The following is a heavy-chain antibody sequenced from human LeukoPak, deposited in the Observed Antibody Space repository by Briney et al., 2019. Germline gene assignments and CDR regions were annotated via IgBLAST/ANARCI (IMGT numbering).Heavy chain of an antibody. Sequence: SETLSLTCTVSGGSISSSSYYWGWIRQPPGKGLEWIGRIYTSGSTNYNPSLKSRVTISVDTSKNQFSLKLSSVTAADTAVYYCARARPGLGNDYWGQGTLVTVSS. J-gene: IGHJ4*02. CDR3: ARARPGLGNDY. D-gene: IGHD7-27*01. V-gene: IGHV4-61*05. CDR2: IYTSGST. CDR1: GGSISSSSYY.